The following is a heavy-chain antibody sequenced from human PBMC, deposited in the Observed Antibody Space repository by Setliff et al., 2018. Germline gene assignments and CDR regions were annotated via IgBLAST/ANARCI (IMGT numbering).Heavy chain of an antibody. CDR2: ISAYNGKT. CDR3: LRLVRYCTKIACQATSGDKV. Sequence: ASVKVSCKASGYTLSNSILSWVRQAPGQGLEWVGWISAYNGKTYSAQKFQDRVTLTTHTSTNMGYLELRDLRSDDTAVYYCLRLVRYCTKIACQATSGDKVWGLGTLVTVSS. J-gene: IGHJ4*02. D-gene: IGHD2-8*01. V-gene: IGHV1-18*01. CDR1: GYTLSNSI.